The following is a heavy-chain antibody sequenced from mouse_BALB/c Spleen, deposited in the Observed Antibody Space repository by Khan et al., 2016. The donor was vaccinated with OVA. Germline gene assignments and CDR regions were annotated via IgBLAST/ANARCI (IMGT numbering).Heavy chain of an antibody. Sequence: VQLVESGAELVKPGASVKLSCKASGYTFTEYIIHWVKQRPGQGLEWIGWFYPGTGSIKNNEKFKDKATLTADKSSSTVYMELSRLTSEDSAVYFCARHGRYGNLFDYWGQGTTLTVSS. CDR1: GYTFTEYI. V-gene: IGHV1-62-2*01. CDR2: FYPGTGSI. CDR3: ARHGRYGNLFDY. J-gene: IGHJ2*01. D-gene: IGHD2-1*01.